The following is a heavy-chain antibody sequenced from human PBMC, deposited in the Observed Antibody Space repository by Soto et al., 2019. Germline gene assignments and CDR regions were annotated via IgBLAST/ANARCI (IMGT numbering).Heavy chain of an antibody. CDR2: VYYTGST. V-gene: IGHV4-59*01. D-gene: IGHD6-19*01. Sequence: PSETLSLTCTVSGGSISSYYWSWIRQSPGKGLEWLGYVYYTGSTNYSPSLRSRVSISVDTSKNEFSLRLSSVTAADTAVYFCARSVAVPGAHIDYWGQGTQVIVSS. CDR1: GGSISSYY. J-gene: IGHJ4*02. CDR3: ARSVAVPGAHIDY.